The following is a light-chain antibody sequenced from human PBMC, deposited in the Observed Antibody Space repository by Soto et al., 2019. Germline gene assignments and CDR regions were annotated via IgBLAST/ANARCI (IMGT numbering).Light chain of an antibody. CDR3: AVWDDSLSGVV. J-gene: IGLJ2*01. V-gene: IGLV1-47*02. Sequence: QSVLAQPPSASGTPGQRVTISCSGSTYNVGSKLASWYQQLPGSAPKLLIYNDYERPSGVPDRFSGSKSGTSASLGISGLRSEDEADYFCAVWDDSLSGVVFGGGTKLTVL. CDR1: TYNVGSKL. CDR2: NDY.